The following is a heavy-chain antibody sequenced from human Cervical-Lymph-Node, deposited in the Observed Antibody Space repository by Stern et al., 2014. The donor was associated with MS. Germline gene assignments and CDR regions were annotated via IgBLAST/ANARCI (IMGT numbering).Heavy chain of an antibody. Sequence: VQLVESGAEVMKPGSSVKVSCKASGGTFSKFPSSWVRQAPGQGLEWMGGIIPVCGTPTYAQEFRGSVTITAAVSTSTVYMKLSSLRSDDTAVYYCALSSETSDRWYSLGYDLWGQGTLVTVSS. V-gene: IGHV1-69*01. CDR1: GGTFSKFP. CDR3: ALSSETSDRWYSLGYDL. CDR2: IIPVCGTP. J-gene: IGHJ5*02. D-gene: IGHD6-13*01.